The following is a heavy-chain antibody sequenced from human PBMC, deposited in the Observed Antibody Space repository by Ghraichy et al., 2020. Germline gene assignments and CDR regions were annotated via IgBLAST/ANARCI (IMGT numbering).Heavy chain of an antibody. CDR3: ARGRTATSLFDP. CDR2: ISISGSP. J-gene: IGHJ5*02. Sequence: SETLSLTCTVSSGSITSYYWNWIRQPAGKGLEWIGRISISGSPNYNPSLESRVTMSVDTSKNQFSLKLTSVTAADTAVYYCARGRTATSLFDPWGQGTLVTVSS. V-gene: IGHV4-4*07. D-gene: IGHD5-18*01. CDR1: SGSITSYY.